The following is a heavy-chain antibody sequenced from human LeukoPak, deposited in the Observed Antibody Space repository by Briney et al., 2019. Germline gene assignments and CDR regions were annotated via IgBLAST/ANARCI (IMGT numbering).Heavy chain of an antibody. CDR3: ARVGRVTMIVVVKPNWYFDL. J-gene: IGHJ2*01. CDR1: GGSISSYY. D-gene: IGHD3-22*01. CDR2: IYTSGST. V-gene: IGHV4-4*07. Sequence: SETLSLTCTVSGGSISSYYWSWIRQPAGKGLEWIGRIYTSGSTNYNPSLKSRVTMSVDTSKNQFSLKLSSVTAADTAVYYCARVGRVTMIVVVKPNWYFDLWGRGTLVTVSS.